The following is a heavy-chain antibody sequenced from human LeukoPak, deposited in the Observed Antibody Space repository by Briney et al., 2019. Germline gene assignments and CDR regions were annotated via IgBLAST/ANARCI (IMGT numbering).Heavy chain of an antibody. CDR2: ISYVGSNK. CDR1: GFTFSSYG. Sequence: GGSLRLSCAASGFTFSSYGMHWVRQAPGKGLEWVAVISYVGSNKYYADSVKGRFTISRDNSKNTLYLQMNSLRAEDTAVYYCAKESRAGSASDLDYWGQGTLVTVSS. D-gene: IGHD3-10*01. J-gene: IGHJ4*02. V-gene: IGHV3-30*18. CDR3: AKESRAGSASDLDY.